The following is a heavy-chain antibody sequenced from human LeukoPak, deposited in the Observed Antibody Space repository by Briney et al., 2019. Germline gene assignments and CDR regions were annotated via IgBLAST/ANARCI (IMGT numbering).Heavy chain of an antibody. J-gene: IGHJ6*02. CDR3: ARGAPGDYYYYGMDV. V-gene: IGHV3-66*01. CDR2: IYSGGST. Sequence: PGRSLSLSCAASGFTVSSNYMSWVRQAPGKGLKWVSVIYSGGSTYYADSVKGRFTISRDNSKNTLYLQMNSLRAEDTAVYYCARGAPGDYYYYGMDVWGQGTTVTVSS. CDR1: GFTVSSNY. D-gene: IGHD4-17*01.